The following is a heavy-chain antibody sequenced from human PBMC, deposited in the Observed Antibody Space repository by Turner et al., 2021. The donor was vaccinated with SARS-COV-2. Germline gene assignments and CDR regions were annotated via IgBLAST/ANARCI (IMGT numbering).Heavy chain of an antibody. D-gene: IGHD2-2*01. CDR2: IYSGGST. CDR3: ARGHVPAASNFYYYYYYGMDV. Sequence: EVQLVESGGGLIQPGGSLRLSCAASGFPVSSNYMSWVRQAPGKGLEWVSVIYSGGSTYYADSVKGRFTISRDNSKNTLYLQMNSLRAEDTAVYYCARGHVPAASNFYYYYYYGMDVWGQGTTVTVSS. V-gene: IGHV3-53*01. CDR1: GFPVSSNY. J-gene: IGHJ6*02.